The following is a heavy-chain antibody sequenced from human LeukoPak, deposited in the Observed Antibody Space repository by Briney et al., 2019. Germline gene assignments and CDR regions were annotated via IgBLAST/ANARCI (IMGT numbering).Heavy chain of an antibody. CDR1: GFDVDRNY. Sequence: GGSLRLSCAASGFDVDRNYMSWVRQAPGKGLEWVSMMYSGGETAYADSVKGRFIISRDNSENTLILLMNSLRVEDTAVYYCARSIYNYIWGSYDFWGQGTLVTVSS. D-gene: IGHD3-16*01. J-gene: IGHJ4*02. CDR3: ARSIYNYIWGSYDF. CDR2: MYSGGET. V-gene: IGHV3-66*01.